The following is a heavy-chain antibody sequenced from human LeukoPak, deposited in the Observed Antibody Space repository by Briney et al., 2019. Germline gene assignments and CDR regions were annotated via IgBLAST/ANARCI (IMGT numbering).Heavy chain of an antibody. D-gene: IGHD3-3*01. J-gene: IGHJ4*02. Sequence: SETLSLTCTVSGGSISSSSYYWGWIRQPPGKGLEWIGSIYYSGSTYYNPSLKSRVTISVDTSKNQFSLKLSSVTAADTAVYYCARQPRLLRFLEWAIDYWGQGTPVTVSS. V-gene: IGHV4-39*01. CDR2: IYYSGST. CDR1: GGSISSSSYY. CDR3: ARQPRLLRFLEWAIDY.